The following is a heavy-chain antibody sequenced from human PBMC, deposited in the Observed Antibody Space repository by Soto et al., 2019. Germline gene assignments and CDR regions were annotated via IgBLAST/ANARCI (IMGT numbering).Heavy chain of an antibody. CDR3: ARYDYRRYFDY. J-gene: IGHJ4*02. D-gene: IGHD4-4*01. V-gene: IGHV1-3*01. Sequence: ASVKVSCKASGYTFTSYAMHWVRQAPGQRLEWMGWINAGNGNTKYSQKFQGRVTITRDTSASTAYMELSSLRSEDTAVYYCARYDYRRYFDYWGQGTLVTVSS. CDR2: INAGNGNT. CDR1: GYTFTSYA.